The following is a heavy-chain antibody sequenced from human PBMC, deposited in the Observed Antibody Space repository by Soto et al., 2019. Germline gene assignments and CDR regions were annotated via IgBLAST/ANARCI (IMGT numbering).Heavy chain of an antibody. CDR2: IYYSGST. J-gene: IGHJ3*02. V-gene: IGHV4-59*08. CDR1: GGSISSYY. D-gene: IGHD2-15*01. CDR3: ARQVVLLKGPHAFDI. Sequence: PSETLSLTCTVSGGSISSYYWSWIRQPPGKGLEWIGYIYYSGSTNYNPSLKSRVTISVDTSKNQVSLKLSSVTAADTAVYYCARQVVLLKGPHAFDIWGQGTMVTVSS.